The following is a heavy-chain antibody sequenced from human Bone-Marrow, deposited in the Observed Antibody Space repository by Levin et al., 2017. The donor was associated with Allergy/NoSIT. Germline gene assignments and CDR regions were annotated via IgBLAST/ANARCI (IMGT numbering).Heavy chain of an antibody. CDR3: AREKGIAARPPPLGLGYYYGMDV. J-gene: IGHJ6*02. D-gene: IGHD6-6*01. CDR2: IIPILGIA. CDR1: GGTFSSYT. V-gene: IGHV1-69*02. Sequence: SVKVSCKASGGTFSSYTISWVRQAPGQGLEWMGRIIPILGIANYAQKFQGRVTITADKSTSTAYMELSSLRSEDTAVYYCAREKGIAARPPPLGLGYYYGMDVWGQGTTVTVSS.